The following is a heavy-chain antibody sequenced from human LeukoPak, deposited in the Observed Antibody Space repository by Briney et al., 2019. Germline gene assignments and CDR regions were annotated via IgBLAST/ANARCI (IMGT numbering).Heavy chain of an antibody. CDR3: ARGGSYLSAFDI. CDR2: ISSSGSTI. Sequence: GGSLRLSCAASGFTFSSYEMNWVRQAPGKGLEWVSYISSSGSTIYYADSVKGRFTISRDNAKNTLYLQMNSLRAEDTAVYYCARGGSYLSAFDIWGQGTMVTVSS. V-gene: IGHV3-48*03. J-gene: IGHJ3*02. CDR1: GFTFSSYE. D-gene: IGHD1-26*01.